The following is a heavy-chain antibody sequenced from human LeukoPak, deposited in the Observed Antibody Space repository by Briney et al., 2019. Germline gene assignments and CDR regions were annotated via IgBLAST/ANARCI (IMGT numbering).Heavy chain of an antibody. Sequence: SETLSLTCTVSGGSISSYYWSWIRQPAGKGLEWIGRIYTSGSTNYSPSLKSRVTMSVDTSKNQFSLKLSSVTAADTAVYYCARGVVVVAATPPNNWFDPWGQGTLVTVSS. J-gene: IGHJ5*02. CDR2: IYTSGST. V-gene: IGHV4-4*07. CDR3: ARGVVVVAATPPNNWFDP. D-gene: IGHD2-15*01. CDR1: GGSISSYY.